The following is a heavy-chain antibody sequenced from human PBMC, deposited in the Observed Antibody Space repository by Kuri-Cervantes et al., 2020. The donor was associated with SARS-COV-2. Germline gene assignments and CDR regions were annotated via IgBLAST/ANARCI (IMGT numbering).Heavy chain of an antibody. CDR2: IYHSGST. D-gene: IGHD6-13*01. V-gene: IGHV4-38-2*02. Sequence: SETLSLTCTVSGYSISSGYYWGWIRQPPGKGLEWIGSIYHSGSTYYNPSLKSRVTISVDTSKNQFSLKLSSVTAADTAVYYCATQQLESDFDYWGQGTLVTVSS. CDR1: GYSISSGYY. J-gene: IGHJ4*02. CDR3: ATQQLESDFDY.